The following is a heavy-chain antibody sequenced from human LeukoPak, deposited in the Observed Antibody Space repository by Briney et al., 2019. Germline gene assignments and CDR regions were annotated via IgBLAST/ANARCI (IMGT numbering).Heavy chain of an antibody. CDR3: ARDRSSSWMEWWFDP. V-gene: IGHV3-21*01. D-gene: IGHD6-13*01. CDR1: GFTFSSYS. CDR2: ISSSSSYI. Sequence: PGGSLRLSCAASGFTFSSYSMNWVRQAPGKGLEWVSPISSSSSYIYYADSVKGRFTISRDNAKNSLYLQMNSLRAEDTAVYYCARDRSSSWMEWWFDPWGQRTLVTVSS. J-gene: IGHJ5*02.